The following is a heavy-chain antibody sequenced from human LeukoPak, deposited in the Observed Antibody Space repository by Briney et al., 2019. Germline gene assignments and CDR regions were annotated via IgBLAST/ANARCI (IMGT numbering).Heavy chain of an antibody. Sequence: PSETLSLTCAVYGGSFSGYYWSWIRQPPGKGLEWIGEINHSGSTNYNPSLKSRVTISVDTSKNQFSLKLSSVTAADTAVHYCAGQMTTVTYYFDYWGQGTLVTVSS. CDR3: AGQMTTVTYYFDY. D-gene: IGHD4-11*01. CDR1: GGSFSGYY. CDR2: INHSGST. J-gene: IGHJ4*02. V-gene: IGHV4-34*01.